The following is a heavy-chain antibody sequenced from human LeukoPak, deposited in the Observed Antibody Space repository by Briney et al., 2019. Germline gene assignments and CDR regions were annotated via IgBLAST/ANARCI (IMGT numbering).Heavy chain of an antibody. CDR2: ISGSGGSP. D-gene: IGHD6-13*01. Sequence: GGSLRLSCAASGFTFNSYAMSWVRQAPGKGLEWVSAISGSGGSPYYADPVKGRFTISRDNSKNTLDLQMNRLRAEDTAVYYCAKDLGAAAAPFDYWGQGALVTVSS. V-gene: IGHV3-23*01. CDR1: GFTFNSYA. J-gene: IGHJ4*02. CDR3: AKDLGAAAAPFDY.